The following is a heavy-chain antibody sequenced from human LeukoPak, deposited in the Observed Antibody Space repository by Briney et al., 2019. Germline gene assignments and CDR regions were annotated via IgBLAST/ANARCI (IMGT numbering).Heavy chain of an antibody. CDR2: ISSSSSYI. J-gene: IGHJ4*02. CDR1: GFTFSSYS. D-gene: IGHD6-6*01. V-gene: IGHV3-21*01. CDR3: AREGGIAAREFDY. Sequence: GGSLRLSCAASGFTFSSYSMNWVRQAPGKGLEWVSSISSSSSYIYYADSVKGRFTISRDNAKNSLYLQMNSLRAEDTAVYYCAREGGIAAREFDYWGQGTLVTVSS.